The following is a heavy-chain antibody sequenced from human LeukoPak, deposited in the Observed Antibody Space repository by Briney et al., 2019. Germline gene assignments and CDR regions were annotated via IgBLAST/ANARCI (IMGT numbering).Heavy chain of an antibody. V-gene: IGHV1-46*01. D-gene: IGHD3-10*01. CDR1: GYTFTTYY. CDR3: ARDPLSYGGLDY. J-gene: IGHJ4*02. Sequence: ASVKVSCKASGYTFTTYYMHWMRQAPGQGPEWMGIINPRGGSTDYSQKFQGRITMTSDTSTSTVYMELSSLRSDDTAVYFCARDPLSYGGLDYWGQGTLVTVSS. CDR2: INPRGGST.